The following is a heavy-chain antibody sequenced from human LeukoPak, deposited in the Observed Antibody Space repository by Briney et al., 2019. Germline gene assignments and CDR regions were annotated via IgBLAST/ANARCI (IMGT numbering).Heavy chain of an antibody. V-gene: IGHV1-2*04. CDR1: GYTFTGYY. J-gene: IGHJ4*02. D-gene: IGHD1-26*01. CDR3: ARGRRRVGALYYFDY. Sequence: ASVKVSCKASGYTFTGYYMHWVRQAPGQGLEWMGWINPNSGGTNYAQKFQGWVTMTRDTSISTAYMELSKLRSDDTAVYYCARGRRRVGALYYFDYWGQGTLVTVSS. CDR2: INPNSGGT.